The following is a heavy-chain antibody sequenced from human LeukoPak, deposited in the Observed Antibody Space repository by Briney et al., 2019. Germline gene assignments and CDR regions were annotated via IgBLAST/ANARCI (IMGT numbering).Heavy chain of an antibody. Sequence: KPSETLSLTCTVSGGSISSSSYYWGWIRQPPGKGLEWIGEINHSGSTNYNPSLKSRVTISVDTSKNQFSLKLTSVTAADTAVYYCARRYDNGHGSFDYWGQGTLVTVSS. D-gene: IGHD3-3*01. CDR2: INHSGST. CDR3: ARRYDNGHGSFDY. V-gene: IGHV4-39*07. CDR1: GGSISSSSYY. J-gene: IGHJ4*02.